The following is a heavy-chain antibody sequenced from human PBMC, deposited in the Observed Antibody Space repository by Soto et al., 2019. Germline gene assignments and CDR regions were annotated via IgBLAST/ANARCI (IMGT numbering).Heavy chain of an antibody. J-gene: IGHJ6*02. Sequence: LSLTCTVSGVPISTDDYYWTWIRQPPGKGLEWVGFIRSKAYGGTTEYAASVKGRFTISRDDSKSIAYLQMNSLKTEDTAVYYCTRGRGPGPQYYYYYGVDVWGQGTTVTVSS. CDR3: TRGRGPGPQYYYYYGVDV. CDR2: IRSKAYGGTT. V-gene: IGHV3-49*03. CDR1: GVPISTDDYY.